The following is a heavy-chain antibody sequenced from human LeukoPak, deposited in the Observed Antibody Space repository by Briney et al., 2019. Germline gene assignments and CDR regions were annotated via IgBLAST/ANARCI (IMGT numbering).Heavy chain of an antibody. CDR1: AYSFTNYW. V-gene: IGHV5-51*01. Sequence: GESLKISCKGSAYSFTNYWIGWVRQMPGKGLELMGIIYPGHSDTRYSPSLQVHVPISADQSLSTAYLQWSSLKASDTAMYYCARLIATAAGTGDFEYWGQGTLVTVSS. CDR2: IYPGHSDT. J-gene: IGHJ4*02. CDR3: ARLIATAAGTGDFEY. D-gene: IGHD6-13*01.